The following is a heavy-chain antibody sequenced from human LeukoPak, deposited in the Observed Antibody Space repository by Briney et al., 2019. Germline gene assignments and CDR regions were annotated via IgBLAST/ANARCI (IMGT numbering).Heavy chain of an antibody. CDR3: ARGSYYKDV. Sequence: PGRSLRLSCAASGFTFDDYAMHWVRQAPGKGLEWVSGISWNSGSIGYADSVKGRFTISRDNAKNSLYLQVNSLRAEDTAVYYCARGSYYKDVWGKGTTVTVAS. CDR1: GFTFDDYA. J-gene: IGHJ6*03. V-gene: IGHV3-9*01. CDR2: ISWNSGSI.